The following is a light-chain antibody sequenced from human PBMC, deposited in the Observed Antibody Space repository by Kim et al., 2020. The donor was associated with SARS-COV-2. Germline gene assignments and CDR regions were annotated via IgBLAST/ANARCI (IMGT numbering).Light chain of an antibody. V-gene: IGKV3-15*01. J-gene: IGKJ4*01. CDR2: EAS. Sequence: EIVMTQSPATLSMSLGERATLSCRASQSVSSSLAWYQQRPGQAPRVLIYEASTRDTGIPARFSGSGSGTEFTLTISSLESEDFAIYYCQQYHSWPQISFGGGTKVDIK. CDR3: QQYHSWPQIS. CDR1: QSVSSS.